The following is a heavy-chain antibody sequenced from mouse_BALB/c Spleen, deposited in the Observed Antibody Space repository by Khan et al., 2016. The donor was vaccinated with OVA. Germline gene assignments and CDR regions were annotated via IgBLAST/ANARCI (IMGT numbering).Heavy chain of an antibody. CDR2: INTYTGEP. V-gene: IGHV9-1*02. J-gene: IGHJ1*01. CDR3: ARESSYWYFDV. Sequence: QIQLVQSGPELKKPGETVKISCKASGYTFTNYRMNWMKQAPGKGLKWMGWINTYTGEPTYGDDFKGRFAFSLETSAITAYLQINNLKNEDMATYFCARESSYWYFDVWGAGTTVTVSS. D-gene: IGHD1-1*01. CDR1: GYTFTNYR.